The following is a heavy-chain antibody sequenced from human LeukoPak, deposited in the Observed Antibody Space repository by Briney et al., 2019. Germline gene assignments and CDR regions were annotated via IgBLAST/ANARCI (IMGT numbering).Heavy chain of an antibody. CDR3: ARQDGNSKYYFDS. V-gene: IGHV5-10-1*01. D-gene: IGHD1-1*01. CDR2: IDPSDSST. Sequence: GQSLRISCKGSGYSFTNYWISWVRQVPGKGLEWMGRIDPSDSSTNYSPSFQGHVTISADKSISTAYLQWTSLRASDTAMYYCARQDGNSKYYFDSWGQGTLVTVSS. CDR1: GYSFTNYW. J-gene: IGHJ4*02.